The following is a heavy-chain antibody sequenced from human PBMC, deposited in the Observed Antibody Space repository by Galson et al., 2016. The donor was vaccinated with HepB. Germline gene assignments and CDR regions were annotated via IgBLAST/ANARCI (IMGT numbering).Heavy chain of an antibody. CDR3: ARDSGVGDY. J-gene: IGHJ4*02. CDR1: RFTFTDYA. V-gene: IGHV3-30*04. D-gene: IGHD7-27*01. Sequence: SLRLSCAASRFTFTDYAMHWVRQAPGKGLEWVAVISYDGSNKYYADSVKGRFTISRDNSKNTLYLQMNSLRAEDTAVYYCARDSGVGDYWGQGTLVTVSS. CDR2: ISYDGSNK.